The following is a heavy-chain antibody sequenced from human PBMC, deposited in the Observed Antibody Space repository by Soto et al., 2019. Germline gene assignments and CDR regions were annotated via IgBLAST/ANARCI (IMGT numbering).Heavy chain of an antibody. CDR1: GFTFRSYS. J-gene: IGHJ6*02. CDR3: ARDGFSPYGMDF. CDR2: ISRGSSTI. Sequence: EVKLVETGGGLVQPGGSLRLSCAVSGFTFRSYSMNWVRQAPGKGLEWVSYISRGSSTIFYTDSVKGRFTISRDDAKNSLHLQMNSLRDEDTAVYYCARDGFSPYGMDFWGQGTTVNVSS. D-gene: IGHD5-12*01. V-gene: IGHV3-48*02.